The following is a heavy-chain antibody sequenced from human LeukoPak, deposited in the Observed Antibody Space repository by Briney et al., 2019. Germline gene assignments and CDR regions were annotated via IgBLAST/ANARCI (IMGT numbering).Heavy chain of an antibody. CDR3: ARGGETY. CDR2: IRYDGNNK. Sequence: SGGSLRLSCAASGFTFSSYGMHWVRQAPGKGLEWVAFIRYDGNNKYYADSVKGRFTISRDNSKNTLYLQMNSLRAEDTAVYYCARGGETYWGQGTLVTVSS. J-gene: IGHJ4*02. V-gene: IGHV3-30*02. CDR1: GFTFSSYG.